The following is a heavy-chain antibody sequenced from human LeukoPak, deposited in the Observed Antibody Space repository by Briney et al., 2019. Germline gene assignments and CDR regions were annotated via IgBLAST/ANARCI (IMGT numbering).Heavy chain of an antibody. CDR2: INPNSGGT. CDR3: AREQGNRITGTTGSDMDV. D-gene: IGHD1-7*01. CDR1: GYTFTGYY. Sequence: GGSLRLSCAASGYTFTGYYMHWVRQAPGQGLEWMGRINPNSGGTNYAQKFQGRVTMTRDTSISTAYMELSRLRSDDTAVYYCAREQGNRITGTTGSDMDVWGQGTTVTVSS. V-gene: IGHV1-2*06. J-gene: IGHJ6*02.